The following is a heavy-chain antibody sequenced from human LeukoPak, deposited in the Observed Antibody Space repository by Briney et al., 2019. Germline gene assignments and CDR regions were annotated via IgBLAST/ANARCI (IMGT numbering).Heavy chain of an antibody. CDR3: ARYIYSSGWCFDY. Sequence: GGSLRLSXAASGFTFSSYWMSWVRQAPGKGLEWVANIKQDGSEKYYVDSVKGRFTISRDNAKNSLYLQMNSLRAEDTAVYYCARYIYSSGWCFDYWGQGTLVTVSS. V-gene: IGHV3-7*01. CDR2: IKQDGSEK. D-gene: IGHD6-19*01. CDR1: GFTFSSYW. J-gene: IGHJ4*02.